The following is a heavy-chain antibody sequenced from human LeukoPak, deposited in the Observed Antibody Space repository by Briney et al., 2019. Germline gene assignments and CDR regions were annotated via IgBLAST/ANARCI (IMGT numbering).Heavy chain of an antibody. CDR2: INPNTGDT. CDR1: GYTFTGYY. Sequence: ASVKVSCKASGYTFTGYYMHWVRHAPGQGLEWMACINPNTGDTNYAQKFQGRVTMTRDTSISTAYMELSRLRSDDTAVYYCARDIRAGVPSYPMDVWGKGTTVTVSS. J-gene: IGHJ6*03. CDR3: ARDIRAGVPSYPMDV. D-gene: IGHD2-2*01. V-gene: IGHV1-2*02.